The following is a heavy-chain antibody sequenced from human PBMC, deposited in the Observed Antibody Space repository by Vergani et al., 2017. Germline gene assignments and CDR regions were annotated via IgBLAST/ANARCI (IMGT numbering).Heavy chain of an antibody. D-gene: IGHD3-10*01. CDR2: IYHSGST. CDR1: GGSISGTNW. V-gene: IGHV4-4*01. Sequence: QVQLQESGPGLVKPPGTLSLTCAVSGGSISGTNWWSWVRQSPGKGLEWIGEIYHSGSTYYNPSLKSRVTMSVDTSKNHLSLRVTSMTAADTAVYFCARPVGPSAIADGYHIWGQGTMVTVSS. J-gene: IGHJ3*02. CDR3: ARPVGPSAIADGYHI.